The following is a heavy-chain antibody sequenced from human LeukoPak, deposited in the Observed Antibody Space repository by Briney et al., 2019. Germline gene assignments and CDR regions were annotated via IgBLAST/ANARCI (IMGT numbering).Heavy chain of an antibody. V-gene: IGHV1-2*06. CDR3: ARDPEYYYDSSGLDSGDGY. CDR2: INPNSGGT. J-gene: IGHJ4*02. Sequence: ASVKVSCKASGYTFTGYYMHWVRQAPGQGLEWMGRINPNSGGTNYAQKFQGRVTMTRDTSISTAYMELSRLRSDDTAVYYCARDPEYYYDSSGLDSGDGYWGQGTLVTVSS. CDR1: GYTFTGYY. D-gene: IGHD3-22*01.